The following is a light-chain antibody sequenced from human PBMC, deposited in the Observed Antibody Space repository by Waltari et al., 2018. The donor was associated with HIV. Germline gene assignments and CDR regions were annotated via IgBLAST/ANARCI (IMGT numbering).Light chain of an antibody. CDR1: SSDVGGYNY. Sequence: QSALTQPASVSGSLGQSITISCTGTSSDVGGYNYVSWYQHHPGNAHKLMIYEVTNRPSGVSNRFSGSKSGNTASLTISGLQAEDESDYYCTSYTSSSTLVVFGGGTNLTVL. CDR3: TSYTSSSTLVV. CDR2: EVT. J-gene: IGLJ2*01. V-gene: IGLV2-14*01.